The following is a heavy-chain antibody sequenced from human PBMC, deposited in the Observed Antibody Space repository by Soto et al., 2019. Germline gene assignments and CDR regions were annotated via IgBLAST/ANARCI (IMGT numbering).Heavy chain of an antibody. CDR1: GGSINNYY. Sequence: SETLSLTCTVSGGSINNYYWVWMRQSPGKGLEWIGYIYYSGHTDYNRSLQSRVTISVDTTKNQFSLKLDSVTAADTAVYYCARGNEGMDVWGKGTTVTVSS. CDR2: IYYSGHT. D-gene: IGHD1-1*01. CDR3: ARGNEGMDV. J-gene: IGHJ6*03. V-gene: IGHV4-59*01.